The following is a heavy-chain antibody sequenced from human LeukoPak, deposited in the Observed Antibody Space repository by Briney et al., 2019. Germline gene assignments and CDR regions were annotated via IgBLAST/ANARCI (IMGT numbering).Heavy chain of an antibody. CDR3: AREVYCSGGRCYSTGDGYFDS. J-gene: IGHJ4*02. V-gene: IGHV3-30*04. CDR2: ISYDGSTK. Sequence: GGSLRLSCAASGFTFSSYAMHWVRQAPYKGLEWVAVISYDGSTKFYADSVKGRFTISRDNSKNTLYLQMSSLRAEDTAVYYRAREVYCSGGRCYSTGDGYFDSWGQGTLVTVSS. D-gene: IGHD2-15*01. CDR1: GFTFSSYA.